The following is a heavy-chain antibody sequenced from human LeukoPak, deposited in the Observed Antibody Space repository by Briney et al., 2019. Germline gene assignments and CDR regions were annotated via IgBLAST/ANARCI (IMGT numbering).Heavy chain of an antibody. CDR1: GGSINNFY. J-gene: IGHJ6*02. CDR2: IFYSGST. CDR3: ARTGYYASGSSYYYGMDV. D-gene: IGHD3-10*01. Sequence: SETLSLTCTVSGGSINNFYWSWTRQPPGKGLEWIGYIFYSGSTNYNPSLESRVTISIDTSKNQFSLKVNSLTAADTAVYYCARTGYYASGSSYYYGMDVWGQGTTVTVSS. V-gene: IGHV4-59*08.